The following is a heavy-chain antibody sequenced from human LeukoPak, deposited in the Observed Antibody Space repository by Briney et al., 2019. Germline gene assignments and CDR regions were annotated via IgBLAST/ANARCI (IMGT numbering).Heavy chain of an antibody. V-gene: IGHV3-30*18. CDR1: GFTFGTYW. J-gene: IGHJ4*02. CDR3: AKLDEYTNSSGDY. CDR2: ISYDGSNK. D-gene: IGHD6-6*01. Sequence: PGGSLRLSCGASGFTFGTYWMHWVRQAPGKGLEWVAVISYDGSNKYYADSVKGRFTISRDNSKNALYLQMNSLRAEDTAVYYCAKLDEYTNSSGDYWGQGTLVTVSS.